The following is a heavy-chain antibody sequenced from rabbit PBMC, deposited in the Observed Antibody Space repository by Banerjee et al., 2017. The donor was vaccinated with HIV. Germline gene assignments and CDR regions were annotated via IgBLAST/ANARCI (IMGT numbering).Heavy chain of an antibody. D-gene: IGHD2-1*01. J-gene: IGHJ3*01. CDR3: ARDRVDYGGGGAVFEL. CDR1: GFDFSHYG. CDR2: IDAGSSGST. Sequence: QEQLVESGGGLVQPGGSLKLSCKASGFDFSHYGISWVRQAPGKGLEWIGYIDAGSSGSTAYASWAKGRFTISKTSSTTVTLQMTSLTAADTATYFCARDRVDYGGGGAVFELWGQGTLVTVS. V-gene: IGHV1S45*01.